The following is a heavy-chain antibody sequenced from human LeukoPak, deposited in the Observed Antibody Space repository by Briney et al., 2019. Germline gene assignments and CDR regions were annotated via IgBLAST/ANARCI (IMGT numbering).Heavy chain of an antibody. CDR3: ARLRYPNWFDP. Sequence: ASVKVSXKASGYTFTGYYMHWVRQAPGQGLEWMGRINPNSGGTNYAQKFQGRVTMTRDTSISTAYMELSRLRSDDTAVYYCARLRYPNWFDPWGQGTLVTVSS. CDR2: INPNSGGT. D-gene: IGHD2-2*02. CDR1: GYTFTGYY. V-gene: IGHV1-2*06. J-gene: IGHJ5*02.